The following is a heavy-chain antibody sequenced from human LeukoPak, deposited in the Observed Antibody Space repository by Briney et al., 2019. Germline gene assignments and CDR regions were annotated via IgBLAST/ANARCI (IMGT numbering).Heavy chain of an antibody. CDR3: ARIRFCSGGGCLDY. Sequence: SETLSLTCSVSGYSNSSGYYWGWIRQPPGKGMEWIGSIYHSGSTYYDPSLKSRVTISVDTSENQFSLKLTSVTATDTAVYYCARIRFCSGGGCLDYWGQGALVTVSS. D-gene: IGHD2-15*01. J-gene: IGHJ4*02. CDR1: GYSNSSGYY. V-gene: IGHV4-38-2*02. CDR2: IYHSGST.